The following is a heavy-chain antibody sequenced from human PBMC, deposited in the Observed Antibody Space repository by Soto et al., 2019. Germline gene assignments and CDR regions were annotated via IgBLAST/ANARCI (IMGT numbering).Heavy chain of an antibody. V-gene: IGHV3-23*01. Sequence: GGSMRLSCAASGFTFSSYAMSWVRQAPGKGLEWVSAISGSGGSTYYADSVKGRFTISRDNSKNTLYLQMNSLRVEDTAEYFCAKGRGSSWTIDYWGHGTLVTVSS. CDR2: ISGSGGST. J-gene: IGHJ4*01. CDR3: AKGRGSSWTIDY. CDR1: GFTFSSYA. D-gene: IGHD6-13*01.